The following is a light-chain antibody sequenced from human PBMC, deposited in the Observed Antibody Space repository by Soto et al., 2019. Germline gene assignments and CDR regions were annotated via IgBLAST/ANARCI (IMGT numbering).Light chain of an antibody. CDR2: AAS. Sequence: DIQMTQSPSSLSASVGDRVTITCRASQSISSFLNWYQQNAGKAPKLLIYAASSLQSGVPSRFSGSGSGTYFTLTISSLQPEDFASYYCQQSYSTPPTFGQGTKVEIK. CDR3: QQSYSTPPT. J-gene: IGKJ1*01. V-gene: IGKV1-39*01. CDR1: QSISSF.